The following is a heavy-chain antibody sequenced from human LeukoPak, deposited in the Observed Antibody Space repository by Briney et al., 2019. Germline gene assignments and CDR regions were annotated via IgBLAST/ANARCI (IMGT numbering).Heavy chain of an antibody. CDR2: IYYSGST. CDR3: ALKRYYYDSSRHRSPFDP. Sequence: SETLSLTCTVSGGSISSSSYYWGWIRQPPGKGLEWIGSIYYSGSTNYNPSLKSRVTISVDTSKNQFSLKLSSVTAADTAVYYCALKRYYYDSSRHRSPFDPWGQGTLVTVSS. D-gene: IGHD3-22*01. V-gene: IGHV4-39*07. J-gene: IGHJ5*02. CDR1: GGSISSSSYY.